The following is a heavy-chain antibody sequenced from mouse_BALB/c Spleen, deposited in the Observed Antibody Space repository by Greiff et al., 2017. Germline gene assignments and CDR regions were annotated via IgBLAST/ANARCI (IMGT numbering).Heavy chain of an antibody. V-gene: IGHV2-9*02. CDR2: IWAGGST. CDR1: GFSLTSYG. J-gene: IGHJ3*01. D-gene: IGHD1-1*01. CDR3: ASYYYGSWFAY. Sequence: QVQLKESGPGLVAPSQSLSITCTVSGFSLTSYGVHWVRQPPGKGLEWLGVIWAGGSTNYNSALMSRLSISKDNSKSQVFLKMNSLQTDETAMYYCASYYYGSWFAYWGQGTLVTVSA.